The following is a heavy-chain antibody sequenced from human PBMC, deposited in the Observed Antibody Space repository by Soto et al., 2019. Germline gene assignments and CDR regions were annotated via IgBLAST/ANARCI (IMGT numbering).Heavy chain of an antibody. J-gene: IGHJ4*02. Sequence: PGGSLRLSCAASGFSFSDSYMSWIRQAPGKGLEWVSHISSGSSYIKYADSVEGRFTISRDNAKNSLYLQMNSLRAEDTAVSFCARETVETCWFDFWGLGILVTVSS. V-gene: IGHV3-11*06. CDR1: GFSFSDSY. D-gene: IGHD4-17*01. CDR2: ISSGSSYI. CDR3: ARETVETCWFDF.